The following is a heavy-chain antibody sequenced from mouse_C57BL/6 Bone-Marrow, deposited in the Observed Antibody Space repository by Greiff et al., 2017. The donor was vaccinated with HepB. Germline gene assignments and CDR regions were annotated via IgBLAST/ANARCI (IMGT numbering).Heavy chain of an antibody. CDR3: ARRAIGFPITTVVAPMDY. V-gene: IGHV1-64*01. Sequence: QVQLQQPGAELVKPGASVKLSCKASGYTFTSYWMHWVKQRPGQGLEWIGMIHPNSGSTNYNEKFKSKATLTVDKSSSTAYMQRSSLTSEDSAVYYCARRAIGFPITTVVAPMDYWGQGTSVTVSS. CDR1: GYTFTSYW. D-gene: IGHD1-1*01. CDR2: IHPNSGST. J-gene: IGHJ4*01.